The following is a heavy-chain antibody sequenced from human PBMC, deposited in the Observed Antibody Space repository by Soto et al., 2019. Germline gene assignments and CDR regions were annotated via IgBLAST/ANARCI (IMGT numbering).Heavy chain of an antibody. CDR3: ARRYCSGGRCYSTPSRYYYLDV. J-gene: IGHJ6*03. Sequence: QVQLQQWGAGLLKPSETLSLTCAVSGGSFSGSYWSWIRQPPGKGLEWIGEINHSGRTNDNPSLKSRFTLLVNTSKNQFSLLLTSVTAADTAVYYCARRYCSGGRCYSTPSRYYYLDVCGNGSTVTVS. V-gene: IGHV4-34*01. D-gene: IGHD2-15*01. CDR2: INHSGRT. CDR1: GGSFSGSY.